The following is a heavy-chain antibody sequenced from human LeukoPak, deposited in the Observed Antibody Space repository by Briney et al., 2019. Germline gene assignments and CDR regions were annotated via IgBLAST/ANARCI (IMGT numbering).Heavy chain of an antibody. CDR1: GGSFSGYY. Sequence: TSETLSLTCAVYGGSFSGYYWSWIRQPPGKGLEWIGYIYYSGNTNYNPSLKSRVTISKDTSKNQFSLKMSSVTAADTAVYYCARVYGYGYYYMDVWGKGTTVTVSS. D-gene: IGHD5-18*01. CDR3: ARVYGYGYYYMDV. V-gene: IGHV4-59*01. J-gene: IGHJ6*03. CDR2: IYYSGNT.